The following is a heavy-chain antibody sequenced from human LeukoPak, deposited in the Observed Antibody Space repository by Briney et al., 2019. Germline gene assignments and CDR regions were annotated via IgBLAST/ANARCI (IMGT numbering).Heavy chain of an antibody. Sequence: GGPLRLSCAASGFTFTKAWLSWVGQSPGKGPEGVGRVKSASDSGTADSAAPVKGRFAISRDDSQNTFYLQMNSLSPEDTAIYYCMTRHQLLWNWGQGTLVTVSS. CDR2: VKSASDSGTA. J-gene: IGHJ4*02. D-gene: IGHD2-21*01. CDR3: MTRHQLLWN. CDR1: GFTFTKAW. V-gene: IGHV3-15*01.